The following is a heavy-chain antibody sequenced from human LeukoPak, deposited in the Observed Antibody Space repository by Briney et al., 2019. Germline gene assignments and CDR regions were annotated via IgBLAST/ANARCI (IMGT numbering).Heavy chain of an antibody. J-gene: IGHJ4*02. D-gene: IGHD5-12*01. CDR2: IYYSGST. Sequence: SETLSLTCTVSGGSISSYYWSWIRQPPGKGLEWIGYIYYSGSTNYNPSLKSRVTISVDTSKNQFSLKLSSVTAADTAVYYCARVSGYGIFDYWGQGTLVTVSS. V-gene: IGHV4-59*01. CDR1: GGSISSYY. CDR3: ARVSGYGIFDY.